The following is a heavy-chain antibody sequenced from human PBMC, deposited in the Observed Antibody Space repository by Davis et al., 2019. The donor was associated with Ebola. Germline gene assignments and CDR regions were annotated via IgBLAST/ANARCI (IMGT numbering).Heavy chain of an antibody. Sequence: MPSETLSLTCTVSGGSISSYYWSWIRQPPGKGLEWIGYIYYSGSTNYNPSLKSRVTISVDTSKNQFSLKLRSVTAADTAVYYCARGSSYYYYGMDVWGQGTTVTVSS. CDR2: IYYSGST. CDR3: ARGSSYYYYGMDV. J-gene: IGHJ6*02. V-gene: IGHV4-59*01. CDR1: GGSISSYY.